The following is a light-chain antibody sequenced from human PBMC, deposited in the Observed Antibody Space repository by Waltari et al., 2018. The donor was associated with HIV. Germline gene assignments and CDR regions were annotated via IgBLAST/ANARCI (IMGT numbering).Light chain of an antibody. V-gene: IGKV1-39*01. CDR3: QQSYTTPRT. Sequence: DIQMTQSPASLSASVGDRVTITCRASKNIRNNLIWYQQKPGKAPKLLIYTSSSLQSGVPSRFSGSGTATHFTLTISSLQPEDFATYHCQQSYTTPRTFGQGTKVEIK. J-gene: IGKJ1*01. CDR2: TSS. CDR1: KNIRNN.